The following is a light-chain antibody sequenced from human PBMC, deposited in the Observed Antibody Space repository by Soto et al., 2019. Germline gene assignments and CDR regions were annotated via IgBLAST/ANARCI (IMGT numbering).Light chain of an antibody. CDR1: QSVSSSY. CDR3: QQDGSSPWT. CDR2: GDS. J-gene: IGKJ1*01. Sequence: EIVLTQSPGTLSLSPGERATLSCRARQSVSSSYLAWYQQKPGQAPRLLIYGDSRRATGIPDRFSGSGSGTDFTLSISRQEPEDFAVYYCQQDGSSPWTFGQGTKVEIK. V-gene: IGKV3-20*01.